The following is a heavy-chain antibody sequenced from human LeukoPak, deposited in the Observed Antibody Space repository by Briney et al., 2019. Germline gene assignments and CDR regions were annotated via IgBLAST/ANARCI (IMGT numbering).Heavy chain of an antibody. CDR3: AKSVVVITFRFDD. J-gene: IGHJ4*02. Sequence: HPGGSLRLSCAASGFTFSSYAMSWVRQAPGKGLEWVSAISGSGGSTYYADSVKGRFTISRDNSKNTLYLQMNSLRAEDTAVYYCAKSVVVITFRFDDWGQGALVTVSS. CDR2: ISGSGGST. CDR1: GFTFSSYA. D-gene: IGHD2-15*01. V-gene: IGHV3-23*01.